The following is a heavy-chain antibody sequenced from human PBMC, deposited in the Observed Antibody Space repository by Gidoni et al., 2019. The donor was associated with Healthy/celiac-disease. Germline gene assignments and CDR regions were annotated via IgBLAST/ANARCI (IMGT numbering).Heavy chain of an antibody. D-gene: IGHD3-10*01. Sequence: EVQLVESGGGLVQPGGSLRRSCAASGFTFSSYEMNWVRQAPGKGLEWVSYISSSGSTIYYADSVKGRFTISRDNAKNSLYLQMNSLRAEDTAVYYCARAEPTMVRGEFDYWGQGTLVTVSS. J-gene: IGHJ4*02. CDR2: ISSSGSTI. V-gene: IGHV3-48*03. CDR3: ARAEPTMVRGEFDY. CDR1: GFTFSSYE.